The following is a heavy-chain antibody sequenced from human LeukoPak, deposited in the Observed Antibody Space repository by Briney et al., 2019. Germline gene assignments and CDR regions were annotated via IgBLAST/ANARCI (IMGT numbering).Heavy chain of an antibody. J-gene: IGHJ6*02. D-gene: IGHD4-23*01. CDR2: IYHSGST. Sequence: SETLSLTCTVSGGSISSGGYYWSWIRQPPGKGLEWIGYIYHSGSTYYNPSLKSRVTISVDRSKNQFSLKLSSVTAADTAVYYCAATVVTPWDYYYYGMDVWGQGTTVTVSS. CDR3: AATVVTPWDYYYYGMDV. V-gene: IGHV4-30-2*01. CDR1: GGSISSGGYY.